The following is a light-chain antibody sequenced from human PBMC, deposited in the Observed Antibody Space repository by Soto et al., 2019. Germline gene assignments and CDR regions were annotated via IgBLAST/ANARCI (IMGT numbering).Light chain of an antibody. CDR3: QQYYSTPPLT. J-gene: IGKJ4*01. Sequence: DIVMTQSPDSLAVSLGERATINCKSSQSVLYSSNNKNYLAWYQQKPGQPPKLLIYWASTRESGVPDRFSVHGSGTDSTLSISSLQAEYVAVYYCQQYYSTPPLTFGGGTKVEIK. V-gene: IGKV4-1*01. CDR1: QSVLYSSNNKNY. CDR2: WAS.